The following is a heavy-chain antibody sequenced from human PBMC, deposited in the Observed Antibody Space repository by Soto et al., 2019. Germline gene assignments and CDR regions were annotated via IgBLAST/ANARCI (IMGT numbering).Heavy chain of an antibody. CDR3: AKDSHSSADYYYYGMDV. V-gene: IGHV3-23*01. CDR1: GFTFSTYA. Sequence: EVQLLESGGGLVQPGRSLRLSCEASGFTFSTYAMTWVRQAPGTGLEWVAAITGGGGGTYYGDSVKGRFTISRDNSKNTVFLQMDSLRAEDTAIYYCAKDSHSSADYYYYGMDVWGQGTTVIVSS. D-gene: IGHD6-19*01. CDR2: ITGGGGGT. J-gene: IGHJ6*02.